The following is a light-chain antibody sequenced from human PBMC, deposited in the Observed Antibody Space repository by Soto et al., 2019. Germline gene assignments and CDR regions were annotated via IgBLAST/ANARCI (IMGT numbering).Light chain of an antibody. CDR2: DNN. Sequence: QSVLTQPPSVSAAPGQKVTISCSGSSSNIGNNYVSWYQQLPGTAPKLLIYDNNKRPSGIPDRFSGSKSGTSATLGITGLQTGDEADYYCGTWDSSLSAAGVVFGGGTQLTV. CDR3: GTWDSSLSAAGVV. J-gene: IGLJ2*01. V-gene: IGLV1-51*01. CDR1: SSNIGNNY.